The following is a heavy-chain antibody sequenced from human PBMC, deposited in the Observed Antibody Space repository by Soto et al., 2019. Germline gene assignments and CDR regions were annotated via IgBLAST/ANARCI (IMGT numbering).Heavy chain of an antibody. CDR2: IYPGDSDT. CDR3: ARHFDYYGSGSYYTKKYYYGMDV. CDR1: GYSFTSYW. D-gene: IGHD3-10*01. J-gene: IGHJ6*02. V-gene: IGHV5-51*01. Sequence: GESLKISCKGSGYSFTSYWIGWVRQMPGKGLEWMGIIYPGDSDTRYSPSFQGQVTISADKSISTAYLQWSSLKASDTAMYYCARHFDYYGSGSYYTKKYYYGMDVWGQGTKVTVSS.